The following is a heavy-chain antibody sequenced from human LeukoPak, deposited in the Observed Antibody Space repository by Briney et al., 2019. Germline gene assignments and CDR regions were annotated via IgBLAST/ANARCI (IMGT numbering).Heavy chain of an antibody. CDR1: GFTVSSNY. Sequence: GGSLRLSCAASGFTVSSNYMSWVRQAPGKGLEWVSVIYSGGSTYYADSVKGRFTISRDNSKNTLYLQMNSLRAEDTAVYYCARDAANRAQNVFDIWGQGTVVTVSS. J-gene: IGHJ3*02. CDR3: ARDAANRAQNVFDI. D-gene: IGHD3-16*02. CDR2: IYSGGST. V-gene: IGHV3-66*01.